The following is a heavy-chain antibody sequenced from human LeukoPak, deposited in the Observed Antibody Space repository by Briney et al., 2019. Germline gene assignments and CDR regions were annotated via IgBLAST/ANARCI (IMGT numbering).Heavy chain of an antibody. CDR1: GYTFTSYD. Sequence: ASVKVSCKASGYTFTSYDINWVRQATGQGLEWMGWMNPNSGITGYAQKFQGRVTMTRNTSISTAYMELSSLRSEDTAVYYCARDGEYYYDSSGSPSSDYWGQGTLVTVSS. V-gene: IGHV1-8*01. D-gene: IGHD3-22*01. J-gene: IGHJ4*02. CDR3: ARDGEYYYDSSGSPSSDY. CDR2: MNPNSGIT.